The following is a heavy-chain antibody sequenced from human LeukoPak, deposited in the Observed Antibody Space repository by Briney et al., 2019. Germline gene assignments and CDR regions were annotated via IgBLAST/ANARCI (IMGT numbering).Heavy chain of an antibody. V-gene: IGHV3-30-3*01. J-gene: IGHJ1*01. D-gene: IGHD3-22*01. Sequence: GGSLRLSCAASGFTFSSYAMHWVRRAPGKGLEWVAVISYDGSDKYYADSVKGRFTISRDNSKNTLYLQMNSLRAEDTAVYYCARSSSRSSGYYGLTEYFQHWGQGTLVTVSS. CDR3: ARSSSRSSGYYGLTEYFQH. CDR2: ISYDGSDK. CDR1: GFTFSSYA.